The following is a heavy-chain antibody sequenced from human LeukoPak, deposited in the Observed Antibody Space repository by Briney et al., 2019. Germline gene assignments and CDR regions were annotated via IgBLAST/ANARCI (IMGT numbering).Heavy chain of an antibody. CDR3: ARRFLLGAFDI. V-gene: IGHV3-53*01. CDR1: GFTVSSYY. Sequence: PGGSLRLSCAASGFTVSSYYMSWVRQAPGKGLEWVSVIYSGGTTYYADSVKGRFTISRDNSKNTLYLQMNSLRAEDTAVYYCARRFLLGAFDIWGQGTMVTVSS. J-gene: IGHJ3*02. CDR2: IYSGGTT. D-gene: IGHD3-10*01.